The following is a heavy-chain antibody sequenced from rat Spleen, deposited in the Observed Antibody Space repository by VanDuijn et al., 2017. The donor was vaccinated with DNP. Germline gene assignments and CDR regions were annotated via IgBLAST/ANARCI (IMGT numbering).Heavy chain of an antibody. Sequence: EVQLVESGGGLVQPGRSLILSCTASGFIFSDHNMAWVRQAPKKGLEWVATISYDGSSTYYRDSVKGRFIISRNKAKSNLYLQMDSLRSDDTASYYCAGRPPPTRGPFDYWGQGIMVTVSS. D-gene: IGHD1-4*01. V-gene: IGHV5-7*01. CDR1: GFIFSDHN. CDR3: AGRPPPTRGPFDY. J-gene: IGHJ2*01. CDR2: ISYDGSST.